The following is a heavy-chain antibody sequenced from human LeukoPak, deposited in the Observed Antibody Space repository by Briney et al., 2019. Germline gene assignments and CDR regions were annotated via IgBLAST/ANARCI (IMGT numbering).Heavy chain of an antibody. CDR3: AGGYPTTIFGVVIAYYFDY. J-gene: IGHJ4*02. CDR2: INHSGSS. CDR1: GGSFSGYY. D-gene: IGHD3-3*01. Sequence: SETLSLTCAVYGGSFSGYYWSWIRQPPGKGLEWIGEINHSGSSNYNPSLKSRVTISVDTSKNQFSLQLSSVTAADTAVYYCAGGYPTTIFGVVIAYYFDYWGQGTLVTVSS. V-gene: IGHV4-34*01.